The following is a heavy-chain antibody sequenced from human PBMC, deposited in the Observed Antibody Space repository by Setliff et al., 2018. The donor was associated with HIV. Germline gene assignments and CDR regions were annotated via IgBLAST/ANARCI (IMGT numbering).Heavy chain of an antibody. D-gene: IGHD6-13*01. J-gene: IGHJ6*02. V-gene: IGHV3-30*01. Sequence: GGSLRLSCAASGFIFSSHAMHWVRQAPGKGLEWVAVMSYDGNNKYYADSVKGRFTISRDNSKNTLLLQMNSLRPEDTAVYYCARDCQVGWVFTYGMDVWGQGTLVTVSS. CDR2: MSYDGNNK. CDR3: ARDCQVGWVFTYGMDV. CDR1: GFIFSSHA.